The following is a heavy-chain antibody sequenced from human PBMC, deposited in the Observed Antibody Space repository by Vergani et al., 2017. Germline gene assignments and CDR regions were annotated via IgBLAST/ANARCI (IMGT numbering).Heavy chain of an antibody. CDR2: IKQDGSEK. V-gene: IGHV3-7*01. D-gene: IGHD3-3*01. J-gene: IGHJ4*02. CDR1: GFTFSSYW. Sequence: EVQLVESGGGLVQPGGSLRLSCAASGFTFSSYWMSWVRQAPGKGLEWVANIKQDGSEKYYVDSVKGRFTISRDNAKNSLYLQMNSLRAEDTAVYYCARERNAYYDFWSGYYTQYYFDYWGQGTLVTVSS. CDR3: ARERNAYYDFWSGYYTQYYFDY.